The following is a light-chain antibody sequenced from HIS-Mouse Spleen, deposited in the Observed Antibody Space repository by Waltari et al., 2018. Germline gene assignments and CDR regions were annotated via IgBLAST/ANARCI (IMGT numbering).Light chain of an antibody. CDR2: KDS. Sequence: SYELTQPPSVSVSPGQTSRITCSGDSLPNPYAYWYPQKPGPAPVLVIYKDSERPSGIPERFSGSSSGTTVTLTISGVQAEDEADYYWQSADSSGTYVFGTGTKVTVL. CDR3: QSADSSGTYV. CDR1: SLPNPY. J-gene: IGLJ1*01. V-gene: IGLV3-25*03.